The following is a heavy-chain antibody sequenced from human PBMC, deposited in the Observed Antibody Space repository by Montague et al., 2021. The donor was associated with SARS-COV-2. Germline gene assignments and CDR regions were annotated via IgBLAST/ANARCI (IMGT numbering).Heavy chain of an antibody. Sequence: SETLSLTCAVSDGSFSNFYWSWIRQPPGKGLEWIGEINHSGTTYYNPSLKSRVTISVDTSMNHFSLKLSSVTAADTAVYYCARDQGVYCSGGSCYNFDYWGQGTRVTVSS. J-gene: IGHJ4*02. CDR1: DGSFSNFY. D-gene: IGHD2-15*01. V-gene: IGHV4-34*01. CDR3: ARDQGVYCSGGSCYNFDY. CDR2: INHSGTT.